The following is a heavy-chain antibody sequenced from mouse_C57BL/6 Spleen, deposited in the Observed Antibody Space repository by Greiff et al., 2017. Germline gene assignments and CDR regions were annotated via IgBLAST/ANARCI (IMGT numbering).Heavy chain of an antibody. CDR1: GYTFTSYW. Sequence: VKLQQPGAELVKPGASVKLSCKASGYTFTSYWMQWVKQRPGQGLEWIGEIDPSDSYTNYNQKFKGKATLTVDTSSSTAYMQLSSLTSEDSAVYYCARQRDYGSSLYYFDYWGQGTTLTVSS. CDR3: ARQRDYGSSLYYFDY. V-gene: IGHV1-50*01. CDR2: IDPSDSYT. J-gene: IGHJ2*01. D-gene: IGHD1-1*01.